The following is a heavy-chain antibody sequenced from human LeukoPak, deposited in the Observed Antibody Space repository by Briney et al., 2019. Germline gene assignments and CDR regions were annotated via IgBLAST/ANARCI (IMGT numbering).Heavy chain of an antibody. J-gene: IGHJ6*02. CDR2: ISYDGSNK. Sequence: PGRSLRLSCAASGFTFSSYGMHWVRQAPGKGLEWEAVISYDGSNKYYADSVKGRFTISRDNSKNTLYLQMNSLRAEDTAVYYCAKDSSSSNYYYGMDVWGQGTTVTVSS. V-gene: IGHV3-30*18. CDR3: AKDSSSSNYYYGMDV. CDR1: GFTFSSYG. D-gene: IGHD6-6*01.